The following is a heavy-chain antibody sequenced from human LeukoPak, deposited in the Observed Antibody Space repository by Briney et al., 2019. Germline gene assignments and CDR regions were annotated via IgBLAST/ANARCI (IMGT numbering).Heavy chain of an antibody. V-gene: IGHV4-39*01. Sequence: SETLSLTCTVSGGSISSSSYYWGWIRQPPGKGLEWIGSIYYSGSTYYNPSLKSRVTISVDTSKNQFSLKLSSVTAADTAVYCCARLNPDDGYFDLWGRGTLVTVSS. CDR1: GGSISSSSYY. CDR2: IYYSGST. D-gene: IGHD1-1*01. CDR3: ARLNPDDGYFDL. J-gene: IGHJ2*01.